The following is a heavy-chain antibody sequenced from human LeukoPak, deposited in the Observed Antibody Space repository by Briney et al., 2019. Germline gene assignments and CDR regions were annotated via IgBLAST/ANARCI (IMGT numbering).Heavy chain of an antibody. Sequence: SETLSLTCTVSGGSVSSGSYYWSWIRQPPGKGLEWIGYIYYSGSTNFNPSPKSRVTISVDTSKNQFSLKLSSVTAADTAVYYCARWVCSGSSIRWFDPWGQGTLVTVSS. CDR3: ARWVCSGSSIRWFDP. CDR1: GGSVSSGSYY. D-gene: IGHD1-26*01. J-gene: IGHJ5*02. V-gene: IGHV4-61*01. CDR2: IYYSGST.